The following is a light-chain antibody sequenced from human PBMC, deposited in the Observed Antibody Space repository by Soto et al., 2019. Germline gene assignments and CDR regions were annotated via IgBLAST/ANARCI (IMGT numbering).Light chain of an antibody. CDR3: LQHNSYPQP. V-gene: IGKV3D-15*01. J-gene: IGKJ1*01. CDR2: GAS. CDR1: QSVSSN. Sequence: KLSPAALSLYKGERATLSCGASQSVSSNYLAWYQQKPGQAPRLLIYGASTRASGIPDRFSGSGSGTEFTLTISSLQSEDFATYYCLQHNSYPQPFGQGTKVDIK.